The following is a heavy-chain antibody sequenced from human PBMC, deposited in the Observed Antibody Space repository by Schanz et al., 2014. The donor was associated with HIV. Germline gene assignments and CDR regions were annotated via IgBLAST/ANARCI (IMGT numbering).Heavy chain of an antibody. V-gene: IGHV3-30*04. D-gene: IGHD1-26*01. CDR2: ISYHGTNK. Sequence: QVQLVESGGGVVPPGGSLRLSCAASGFTFRSYAMHWVRQAPGKGLEWVALISYHGTNKYYADSVKGRFTISRDNSKNTLYLQMNSLRAEDTAVYYCAKDGSWEAFDACDIWGQGTMVTVSS. J-gene: IGHJ3*02. CDR1: GFTFRSYA. CDR3: AKDGSWEAFDACDI.